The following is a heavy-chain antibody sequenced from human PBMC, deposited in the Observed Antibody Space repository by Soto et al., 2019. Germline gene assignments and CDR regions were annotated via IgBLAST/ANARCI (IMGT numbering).Heavy chain of an antibody. V-gene: IGHV3-30-3*01. CDR3: ARYSNGGNAADFDF. CDR1: RFTFTTYA. D-gene: IGHD2-15*01. Sequence: GGSLRLSCAASRFTFTTYAMNWVRQAPGKGLEWVALMSSDGTNEHYADSVRGRFTVSRDNSRNTAYMEVRSLRSDDTAVYYCARYSNGGNAADFDFWGQGTPVTVSS. CDR2: MSSDGTNE. J-gene: IGHJ4*02.